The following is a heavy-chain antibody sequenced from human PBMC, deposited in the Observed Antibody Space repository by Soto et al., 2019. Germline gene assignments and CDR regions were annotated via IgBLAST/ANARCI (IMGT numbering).Heavy chain of an antibody. J-gene: IGHJ6*02. CDR3: ARDGYNLPPHYYYGMDV. CDR2: INPNSGGT. Sequence: VASVKVSCKASGYTFTGYYMHWVRQAPGQGLEWMGWINPNSGGTNYAQKFQGWVTMTRDTSISTAYMELSRLRSDDTAVYYCARDGYNLPPHYYYGMDVWGQGTTVTVSS. D-gene: IGHD5-12*01. CDR1: GYTFTGYY. V-gene: IGHV1-2*04.